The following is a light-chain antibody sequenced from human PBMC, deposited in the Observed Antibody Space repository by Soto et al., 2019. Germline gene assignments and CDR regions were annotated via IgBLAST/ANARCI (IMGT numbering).Light chain of an antibody. CDR3: QQRNDWPLT. CDR1: QSVSSSY. J-gene: IGKJ5*01. Sequence: EIVMTQSPSTLSVSPGERATLSCRASQSVSSSYLAWYQQKPGQAPRLLIYGASSRATGIPDRFSGSGSGTEFTLTIGSLQSEDFAVYYCQQRNDWPLTFGPGTRLEIK. V-gene: IGKV3D-15*01. CDR2: GAS.